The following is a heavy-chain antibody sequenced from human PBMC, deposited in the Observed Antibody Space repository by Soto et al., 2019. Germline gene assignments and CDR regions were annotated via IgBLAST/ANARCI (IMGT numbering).Heavy chain of an antibody. CDR3: VKDGSSGWPYFYDMEV. Sequence: GGSLRLSCAASGFTFSSYCMHWVRQAPCKGLEWVAVISYDGRNKYYADAVKGRFTISRDNSKNTLYLQMSSLRAEDTAVYYCVKDGSSGWPYFYDMEVFGQGTTV. CDR2: ISYDGRNK. D-gene: IGHD6-19*01. CDR1: GFTFSSYC. J-gene: IGHJ6*01. V-gene: IGHV3-30*18.